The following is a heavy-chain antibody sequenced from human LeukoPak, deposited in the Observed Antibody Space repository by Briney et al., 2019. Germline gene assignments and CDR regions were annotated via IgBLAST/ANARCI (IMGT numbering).Heavy chain of an antibody. J-gene: IGHJ3*02. V-gene: IGHV3-11*01. CDR2: ISSSGSTI. CDR1: GFTSSDYY. Sequence: GGSLRLSCAASGFTSSDYYMSWIRQAPGKGLEWVSYISSSGSTIYYADSVKGRFTISRDNAKNSLYLQMNSLRAEDTAVYYCARVPTVTSTHDAFDIWGQGTMVTVSS. D-gene: IGHD4-17*01. CDR3: ARVPTVTSTHDAFDI.